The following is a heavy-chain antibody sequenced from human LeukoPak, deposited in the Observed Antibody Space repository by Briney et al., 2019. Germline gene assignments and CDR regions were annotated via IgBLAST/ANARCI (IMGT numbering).Heavy chain of an antibody. CDR1: GFTFSSYS. J-gene: IGHJ4*02. Sequence: KPGGSLRLSCAASGFTFSSYSMNWVRQAPGKGLEWVSYISSSSSTIYYADSVKGRFTISRDNAKNSLYLQMNSLRAEDTAVYYCARDCDFWSGYFDYWGQGTLVTVSS. V-gene: IGHV3-48*01. CDR3: ARDCDFWSGYFDY. D-gene: IGHD3-3*01. CDR2: ISSSSSTI.